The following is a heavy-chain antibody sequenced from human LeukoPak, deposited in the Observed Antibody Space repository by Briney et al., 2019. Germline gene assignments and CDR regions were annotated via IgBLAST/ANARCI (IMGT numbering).Heavy chain of an antibody. CDR2: IYYSGST. V-gene: IGHV4-59*01. CDR3: ARGSRDGYNHFDY. D-gene: IGHD5-24*01. CDR1: GGSITSYH. J-gene: IGHJ4*02. Sequence: SETLSLTCTISGGSITSYHWSWIRQPPGKGLEWIGYIYYSGSTNYNPSLKSRVTISVDTSKNQFSMNLRSVTAADTAVYYCARGSRDGYNHFDYWGQGTLVTVSS.